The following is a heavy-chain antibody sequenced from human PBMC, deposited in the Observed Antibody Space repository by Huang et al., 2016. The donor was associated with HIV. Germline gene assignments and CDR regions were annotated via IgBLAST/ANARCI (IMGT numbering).Heavy chain of an antibody. Sequence: QVQLEQWGAGLLKPSETLFLTCAVDGGYFSHYYWTWIRQSPGKSLEWIGEINNEGTTKYKASLKSRLFISKVAVRNQFYLKLDSMTAADTAIYYCARGHYDYSSGSSTGWYLDLWGRGTPVTV. CDR2: INNEGTT. J-gene: IGHJ2*01. CDR3: ARGHYDYSSGSSTGWYLDL. CDR1: GGYFSHYY. V-gene: IGHV4-34*02. D-gene: IGHD3-3*01.